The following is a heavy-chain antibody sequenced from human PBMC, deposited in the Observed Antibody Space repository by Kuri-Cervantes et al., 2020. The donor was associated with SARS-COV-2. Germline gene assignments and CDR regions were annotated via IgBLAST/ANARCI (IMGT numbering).Heavy chain of an antibody. Sequence: ESLKISCTVSGGSISSYYWSWIRQPPGKGLEWIGEINHSGSTNYNPSLKSRVTISVDTSKNQFSLKLSSVTAADTAVYYCARIRHPYWYFDLWGRGTLVTASS. V-gene: IGHV4-34*01. CDR2: INHSGST. D-gene: IGHD1-1*01. CDR3: ARIRHPYWYFDL. CDR1: GGSISSYY. J-gene: IGHJ2*01.